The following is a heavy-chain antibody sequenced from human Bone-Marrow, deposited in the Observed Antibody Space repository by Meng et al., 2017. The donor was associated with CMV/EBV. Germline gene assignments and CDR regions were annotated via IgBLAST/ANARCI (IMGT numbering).Heavy chain of an antibody. J-gene: IGHJ4*02. CDR2: VFYSGSK. Sequence: SETLSLTCTVSGASVSSSSFYWAWIRQPPGGGLAWIANVFYSGSKYYSPSLKSRVSISMDMSSNQFSLDMTSVTAADTAVYYCARVRGHFWSGYPYYFDFWGPGRLVTVSS. V-gene: IGHV4-39*07. D-gene: IGHD3-3*02. CDR3: ARVRGHFWSGYPYYFDF. CDR1: GASVSSSSFY.